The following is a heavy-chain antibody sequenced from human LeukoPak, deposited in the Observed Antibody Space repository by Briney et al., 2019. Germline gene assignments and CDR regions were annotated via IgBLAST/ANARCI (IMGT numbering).Heavy chain of an antibody. CDR2: IYWNDDK. J-gene: IGHJ5*02. CDR3: AHSQVVAARNWFDP. Sequence: SGPTLVKPTQTLTLTCTFSGFSLSTSGVGVGWIRQPPGKALEWLALIYWNDDKRYSPSLKSRLTITKDTSKTQVVLTMTNMDPVDTATYYCAHSQVVAARNWFDPWGQGTLVTVSS. V-gene: IGHV2-5*01. D-gene: IGHD2-15*01. CDR1: GFSLSTSGVG.